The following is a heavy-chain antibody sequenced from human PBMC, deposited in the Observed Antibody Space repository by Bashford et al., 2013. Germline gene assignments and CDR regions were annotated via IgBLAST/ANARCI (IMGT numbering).Heavy chain of an antibody. V-gene: IGHV2-5*01. CDR2: IYWSDDK. CDR1: GFSLSTRGVA. CDR3: ARMSHGSGSYFYYFDY. Sequence: SGPTLVKPTQTLTLTCTFSGFSLSTRGVAVGWIRQSPGEALEWLSHIYWSDDKYYSQSLRSRLTITKDTSKNQVVLTMANMDPVDTATYYCARMSHGSGSYFYYFDYWGQGTLVTVSS. J-gene: IGHJ4*02. D-gene: IGHD3-10*01.